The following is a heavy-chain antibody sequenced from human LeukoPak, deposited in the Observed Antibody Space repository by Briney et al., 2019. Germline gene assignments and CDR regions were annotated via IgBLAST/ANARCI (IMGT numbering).Heavy chain of an antibody. CDR3: ARDSVRGGRYGMDV. J-gene: IGHJ6*02. Sequence: PGGSLRLSCAASGFTFSSNSMNWVRQAPGKGLGWVSSISSSSSYIYYADSVKGRFTISRDNAKNSLYLQMNSLRAEDTAVYYCARDSVRGGRYGMDVWGQGTTVTVSS. D-gene: IGHD3-10*01. V-gene: IGHV3-21*01. CDR2: ISSSSSYI. CDR1: GFTFSSNS.